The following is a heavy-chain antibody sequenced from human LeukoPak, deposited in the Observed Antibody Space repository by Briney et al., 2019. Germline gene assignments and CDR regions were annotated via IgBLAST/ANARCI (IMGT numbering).Heavy chain of an antibody. Sequence: ASVKVSCKTSGYTFTAYHMHWVRQAPGQGLEFVGWIYPPTGGTVLAGKFQGRVTMTRSTSIAAAYVELSGLTFDDRAVYYCVRENWYYDHWGQGTLVTVSS. D-gene: IGHD3-16*01. CDR2: IYPPTGGT. V-gene: IGHV1-2*02. J-gene: IGHJ4*02. CDR3: VRENWYYDH. CDR1: GYTFTAYH.